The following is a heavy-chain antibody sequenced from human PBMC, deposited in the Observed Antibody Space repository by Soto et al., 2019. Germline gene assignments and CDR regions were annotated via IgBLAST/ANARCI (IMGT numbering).Heavy chain of an antibody. Sequence: EVQLVESGGGLVQPGGSLRLSCAASGFTFSSYSMNWVRQAPGKGLEWVSYISSSSSTIYYADSVKGRFTISRDNAKNSLYLQMNSLRDEDTAVYYCAREVRYFVWLLADPIYYYYYGMDVWGQGTTVTVSS. CDR3: AREVRYFVWLLADPIYYYYYGMDV. D-gene: IGHD3-9*01. V-gene: IGHV3-48*02. J-gene: IGHJ6*02. CDR2: ISSSSSTI. CDR1: GFTFSSYS.